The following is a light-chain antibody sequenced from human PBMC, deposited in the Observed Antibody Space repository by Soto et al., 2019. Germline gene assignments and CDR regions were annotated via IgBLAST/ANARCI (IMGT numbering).Light chain of an antibody. CDR2: DAS. J-gene: IGKJ3*01. CDR1: QSVSSTY. CDR3: QHYGKSPRFFT. Sequence: EIVLTQSPGTLSLSPGERATLSCRASQSVSSTYLAWYQQKPGQAPRLLIYDASTRATGIPDKFIGSGSGSDFSLTISRLEPEDSAMYYCQHYGKSPRFFTFGHGTKVDIK. V-gene: IGKV3-20*01.